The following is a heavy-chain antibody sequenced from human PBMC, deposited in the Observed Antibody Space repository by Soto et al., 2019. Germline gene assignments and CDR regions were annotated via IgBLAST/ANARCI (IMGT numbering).Heavy chain of an antibody. Sequence: GGSLRLSCAASGFTFSNYAMSWVRQAPGKGLEWVSSIDISGGTYYADSVKGRFTISRYNSENTVYLQVNSLGAEDTAVYYCAKRTSSSDSALRNFDYWGQGTLVTVSS. D-gene: IGHD6-19*01. CDR3: AKRTSSSDSALRNFDY. CDR2: IDISGGT. J-gene: IGHJ4*02. V-gene: IGHV3-23*01. CDR1: GFTFSNYA.